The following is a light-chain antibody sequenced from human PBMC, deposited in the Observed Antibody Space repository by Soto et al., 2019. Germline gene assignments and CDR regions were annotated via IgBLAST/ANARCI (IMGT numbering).Light chain of an antibody. CDR2: WAS. V-gene: IGKV4-1*01. Sequence: DIVMTQSPDSLAVSLGERATINCKSSQSILDSSKNKNYLAWYQLKPGQPPKVLIYWASTRASGIPDRFSGSGSGTNFTLTITSLQAEDVAVYFCQHDSTTPLTFGGGTKVEMK. CDR1: QSILDSSKNKNY. J-gene: IGKJ4*02. CDR3: QHDSTTPLT.